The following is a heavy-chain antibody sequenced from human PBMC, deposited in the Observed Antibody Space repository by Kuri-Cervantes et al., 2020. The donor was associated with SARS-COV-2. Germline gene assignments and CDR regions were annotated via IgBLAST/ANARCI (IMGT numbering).Heavy chain of an antibody. CDR2: IYYSGST. CDR1: GGSISSSSYY. CDR3: ARGGSSWYIHQYYFDY. J-gene: IGHJ4*02. V-gene: IGHV4-39*07. D-gene: IGHD6-13*01. Sequence: ESLKISCTVSGGSISSSSYYWGWIRQPPGKGLEWIGSIYYSGSTYYNPSLKSRVTIAVDTSKNQFSLKLSSVTAADTAVYYCARGGSSWYIHQYYFDYWGQGTLVTVSS.